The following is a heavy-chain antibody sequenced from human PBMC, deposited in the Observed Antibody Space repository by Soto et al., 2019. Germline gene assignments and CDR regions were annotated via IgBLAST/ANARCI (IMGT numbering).Heavy chain of an antibody. V-gene: IGHV4-30-4*01. J-gene: IGHJ5*02. CDR2: IYYSGST. D-gene: IGHD6-25*01. CDR1: GGSISSGDYY. Sequence: QVQLQESGPGLVKPSQTQSLTCTVSGGSISSGDYYWSWIRQPPGKGLEWIGYIYYSGSTHYNPSLXSXVTIPVDTSKNHFPLKRSSVTAAATAVYCAARERRDGGRLDPWGQGTLVTVSS. CDR3: ARERRDGGRLDP.